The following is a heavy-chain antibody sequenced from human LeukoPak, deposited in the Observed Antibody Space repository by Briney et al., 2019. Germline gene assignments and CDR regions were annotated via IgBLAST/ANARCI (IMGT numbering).Heavy chain of an antibody. Sequence: EASVKVSCKASGYTFTGYYMHWVRQAPGQGLEWMGWINPNSGGTNYAQKFQGRVTVTRDTSISTAYMELSRLRSDDTAVYYCAREVDKRYFDYWGQGTLVTVSS. V-gene: IGHV1-2*02. D-gene: IGHD2-15*01. CDR1: GYTFTGYY. CDR3: AREVDKRYFDY. CDR2: INPNSGGT. J-gene: IGHJ4*02.